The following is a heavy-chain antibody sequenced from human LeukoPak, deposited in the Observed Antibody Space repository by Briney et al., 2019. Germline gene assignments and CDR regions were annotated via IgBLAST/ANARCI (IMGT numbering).Heavy chain of an antibody. V-gene: IGHV3-7*01. J-gene: IGHJ4*02. D-gene: IGHD2-8*02. CDR1: GFTFSSYW. CDR2: IKQDGSEK. Sequence: GGSLRLSCAASGFTFSSYWMSWVRQAPGKGLEWVANIKQDGSEKYYVDSVKGRFTISRDNAKNSLYLQMNSLRAEDTAVYYCARRRAGGGPQLRRGIDYWGQGTLVTVSS. CDR3: ARRRAGGGPQLRRGIDY.